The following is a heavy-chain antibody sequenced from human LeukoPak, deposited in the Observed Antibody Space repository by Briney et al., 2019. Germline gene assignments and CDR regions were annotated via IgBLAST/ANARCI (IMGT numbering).Heavy chain of an antibody. CDR1: GGTFSSYT. J-gene: IGHJ4*02. V-gene: IGHV1-69*04. CDR3: ARDQDYYDSSGYPYYFDY. Sequence: SVKVSCKASGGTFSSYTISWVRQAPGQGLDWMGRIIPIPGIANYAQKFQGRVTITADKSTSTAYMELSSLRSEDTAVYSCARDQDYYDSSGYPYYFDYWGQGTLVTVSS. D-gene: IGHD3-22*01. CDR2: IIPIPGIA.